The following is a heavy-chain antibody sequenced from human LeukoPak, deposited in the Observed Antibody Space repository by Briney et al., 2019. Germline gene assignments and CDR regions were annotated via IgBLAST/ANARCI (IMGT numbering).Heavy chain of an antibody. CDR3: AKSRASSGVAPAGYDY. Sequence: GGSLRLSCAASRFTFSSYSMTWVRQAPGQGLEWVSSISGSGGSTYHADSVKGRFTISRDISKNTLYLQMNSLRAEDTAAYYCAKSRASSGVAPAGYDYWGQGTLVTVSS. CDR2: ISGSGGST. D-gene: IGHD6-13*01. CDR1: RFTFSSYS. J-gene: IGHJ4*02. V-gene: IGHV3-23*01.